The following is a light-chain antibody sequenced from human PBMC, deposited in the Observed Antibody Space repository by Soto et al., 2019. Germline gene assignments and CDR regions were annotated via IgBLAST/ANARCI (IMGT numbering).Light chain of an antibody. CDR3: MQGTPWPPT. J-gene: IGKJ1*01. CDR2: RAS. V-gene: IGKV2-30*01. CDR1: QSLVYSDGIAY. Sequence: DVVMTQSPLSLPVTLGQPASISCRSSQSLVYSDGIAYLNWFHQRPGQSPRRLIYRASNRDSGVPDRFSGSGSGTDFTVKISRVEAEDVGVYYFMQGTPWPPTFGPGTKVEIK.